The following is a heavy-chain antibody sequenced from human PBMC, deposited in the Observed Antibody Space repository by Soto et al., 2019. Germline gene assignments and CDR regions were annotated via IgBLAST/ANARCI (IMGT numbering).Heavy chain of an antibody. D-gene: IGHD6-19*01. V-gene: IGHV3-33*01. CDR1: GFTFSSYG. CDR2: IWYDGSNK. J-gene: IGHJ4*02. CDR3: AREAGTGSYFDY. Sequence: QVQLLESGGGVVQPGRSLRLSCAASGFTFSSYGMHWVRQAPGKGLEWVAVIWYDGSNKYYADSVKGRFTISRDNSKNTLYLQMNSLRAEDTAVYYCAREAGTGSYFDYWCQGTLVTVSS.